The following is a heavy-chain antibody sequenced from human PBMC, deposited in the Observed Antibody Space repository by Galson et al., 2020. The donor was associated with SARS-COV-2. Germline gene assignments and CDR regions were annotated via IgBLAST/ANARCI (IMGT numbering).Heavy chain of an antibody. J-gene: IGHJ6*03. D-gene: IGHD6-19*01. Sequence: GGSLRLSCEASGFTIDTLAMSWVRQAPGKGLQWVAGISVNGNTYYTESVKGRFTISRDTSTNTVYRQMNDLRAEDTAFYYCAKERQWLGYYMDVWGKGITVTISS. CDR2: ISVNGNT. V-gene: IGHV3-23*01. CDR3: AKERQWLGYYMDV. CDR1: GFTIDTLA.